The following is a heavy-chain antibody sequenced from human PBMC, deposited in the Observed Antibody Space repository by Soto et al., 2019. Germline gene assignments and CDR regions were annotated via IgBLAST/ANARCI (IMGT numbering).Heavy chain of an antibody. CDR3: AKRAYSSSSVC. D-gene: IGHD6-6*01. CDR2: ISGSGGST. J-gene: IGHJ4*02. V-gene: IGHV3-23*01. Sequence: GGSLRLSCAASGFTFSNYAMNWVRQAPGRGLEWVSAISGSGGSTYYADSVKGRFTISRDYSKNTLYLQMNSLRAEDTAIYYCAKRAYSSSSVCWGQGTLVTVSS. CDR1: GFTFSNYA.